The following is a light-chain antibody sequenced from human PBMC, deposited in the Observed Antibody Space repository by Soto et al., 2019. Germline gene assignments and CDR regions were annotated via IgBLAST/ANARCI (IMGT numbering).Light chain of an antibody. CDR3: TSYTSSSTYV. CDR1: SSDVDGYDY. V-gene: IGLV2-14*01. Sequence: LTQPASVSGSPGQSITISCTGTSSDVDGYDYVSWYQQHPGKAPKLMIYEVNNRPSGVSTRFSGSKSGNTASLTISGLQADDEADYYCTSYTSSSTYVFGTGTKVTVL. CDR2: EVN. J-gene: IGLJ1*01.